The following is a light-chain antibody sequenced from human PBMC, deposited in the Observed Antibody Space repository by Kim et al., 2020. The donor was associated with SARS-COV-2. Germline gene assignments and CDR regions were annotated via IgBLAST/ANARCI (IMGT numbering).Light chain of an antibody. CDR2: GNS. Sequence: QSVLTQPPSVSGAPGQRVTISCTGSSSNIGAGYDVHWYQQLPGTAPKLLIYGNSNRRSGVPDRFSGSKSGTSASLAITGLQAEDEADYYCQSYDSSLRVFGGGTKLTVL. V-gene: IGLV1-40*01. J-gene: IGLJ3*02. CDR1: SSNIGAGYD. CDR3: QSYDSSLRV.